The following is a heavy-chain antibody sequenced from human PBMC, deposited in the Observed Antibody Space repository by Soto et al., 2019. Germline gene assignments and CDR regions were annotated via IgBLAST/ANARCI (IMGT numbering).Heavy chain of an antibody. Sequence: SETLSLTCTVSGGSISSYYWSWIRQPPGKGLEWIGYIYYSGSTNYNPSLKSRVTISVDTSKNQFSLKLSSVTAADTAVYYCARVPGTYYYGMDVWGQGTTVTVSS. V-gene: IGHV4-59*01. D-gene: IGHD1-1*01. CDR1: GGSISSYY. CDR2: IYYSGST. J-gene: IGHJ6*02. CDR3: ARVPGTYYYGMDV.